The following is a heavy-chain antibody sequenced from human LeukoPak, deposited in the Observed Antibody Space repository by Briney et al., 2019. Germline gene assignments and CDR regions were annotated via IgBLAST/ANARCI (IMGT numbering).Heavy chain of an antibody. D-gene: IGHD3-22*01. CDR2: INPNSGGT. CDR1: GYTFTGYY. CDR3: ARRYYYDSSGSFDY. J-gene: IGHJ4*02. Sequence: ASVKVSCKASGYTFTGYYMHWVQQAPGQGLEWMGWINPNSGGTNYAQKFQGRVTMTRDTSISTAYMELSRLRSDDTAVYYCARRYYYDSSGSFDYWGQGTLVTVSS. V-gene: IGHV1-2*02.